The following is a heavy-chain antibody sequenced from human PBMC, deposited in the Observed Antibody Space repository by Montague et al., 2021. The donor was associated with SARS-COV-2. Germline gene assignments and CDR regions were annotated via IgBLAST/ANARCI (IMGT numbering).Heavy chain of an antibody. D-gene: IGHD2/OR15-2a*01. CDR2: IYTTGST. Sequence: TLSLTCSVSGGSISSGDYYWSWLRQSAGKGLEWIGRIYTTGSTNYNPSLKSRVTISQDTSKNQFSLKLTSVTAADTAVYYCARDKIVIVPTTLELTWIDGYKNYYYGMDVWGQGTTVTVSS. J-gene: IGHJ6*02. CDR1: GGSISSGDYY. CDR3: ARDKIVIVPTTLELTWIDGYKNYYYGMDV. V-gene: IGHV4-61*02.